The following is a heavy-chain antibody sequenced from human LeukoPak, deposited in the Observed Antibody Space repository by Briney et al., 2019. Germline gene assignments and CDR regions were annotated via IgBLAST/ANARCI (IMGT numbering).Heavy chain of an antibody. J-gene: IGHJ6*03. CDR1: GYTFTGYY. D-gene: IGHD6-19*01. Sequence: ASVKVSCKASGYTFTGYYMHWVRQAPGQGLEWMGWINPNSGGTNCAQKFQGRVTMTRDTSISTAYMELSRLRSDDTAVYYCARVPIFSGWNSYYYYMDVWGKGTTVTISS. CDR3: ARVPIFSGWNSYYYYMDV. V-gene: IGHV1-2*02. CDR2: INPNSGGT.